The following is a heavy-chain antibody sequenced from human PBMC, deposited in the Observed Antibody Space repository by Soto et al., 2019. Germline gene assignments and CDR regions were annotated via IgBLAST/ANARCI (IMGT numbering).Heavy chain of an antibody. CDR3: AKSYDSSGYYRFDP. Sequence: LRLSCAASGFTFSSYGMHWVRQAPGKGLEWVAVISYDGSNKYYADSVKGRFTISRDNSKNTLYLQMNSLRAEDTAVYYCAKSYDSSGYYRFDPWGQGTLVTVSS. V-gene: IGHV3-30*18. J-gene: IGHJ5*02. CDR2: ISYDGSNK. CDR1: GFTFSSYG. D-gene: IGHD3-22*01.